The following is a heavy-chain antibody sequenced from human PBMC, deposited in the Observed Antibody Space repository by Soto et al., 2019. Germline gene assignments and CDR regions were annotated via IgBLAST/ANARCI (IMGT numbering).Heavy chain of an antibody. J-gene: IGHJ5*02. CDR3: VKYAVTEGLGES. D-gene: IGHD3-16*01. CDR2: VSRAGTYT. CDR1: GFTFSSYA. V-gene: IGHV3-23*04. Sequence: EVQLVESGGDVVRPGGSLRLSCAASGFTFSSYAMRWVRQAPGKGLEWVAGVSRAGTYTFYADSVRGRFSISRDNSRDTVDLYMNALRGEDTAVYFCVKYAVTEGLGESWGQGTLVSVSS.